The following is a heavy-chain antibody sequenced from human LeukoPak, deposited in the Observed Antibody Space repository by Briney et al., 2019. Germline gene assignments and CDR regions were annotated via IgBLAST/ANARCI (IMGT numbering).Heavy chain of an antibody. J-gene: IGHJ3*02. CDR2: ICYSGST. CDR3: ASVHSHFGVVGAFDI. D-gene: IGHD3-3*01. CDR1: GGSISSGDYY. V-gene: IGHV4-30-4*08. Sequence: SETLSLTCSVSGGSISSGDYYWSWIRQPPGKGLEWIGYICYSGSTYYNPSLKSRVTISVDTSKNQFSLKLSSVTAADTAVYYCASVHSHFGVVGAFDIWGQGTMVTVSS.